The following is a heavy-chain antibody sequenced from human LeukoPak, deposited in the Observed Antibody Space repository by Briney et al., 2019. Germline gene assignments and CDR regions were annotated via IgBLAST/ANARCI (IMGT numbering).Heavy chain of an antibody. CDR3: ARGPSGYHNT. V-gene: IGHV3-30*02. J-gene: IGHJ4*02. CDR1: GFTFSSYG. CDR2: IRYDGSNK. D-gene: IGHD5-12*01. Sequence: GGSLRLSCAASGFTFSSYGMHWVRQAPGKGLEWVSFIRYDGSNKYYADSVKGRFTISRDNSKNTLYLQMNSLRAEDTAVYYCARGPSGYHNTGGQGTLVTVSS.